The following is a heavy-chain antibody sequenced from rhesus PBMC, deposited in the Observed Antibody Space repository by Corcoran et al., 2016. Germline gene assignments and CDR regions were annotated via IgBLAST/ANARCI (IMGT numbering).Heavy chain of an antibody. V-gene: IGHV4S11*01. Sequence: QLQLQASGPGRVKPSESLSLTCGVSGGSISSDYLSWIRQGTGKGLEWIGDIYGRASHTSYNPSRKSRVTLSDDSSKNHLSRDWSTVTAADTAGYDCARISAVPGDNSMDVWGRGVLVAVS. CDR2: IYGRASHT. CDR3: ARISAVPGDNSMDV. CDR1: GGSISSDY. J-gene: IGHJ5-2*02.